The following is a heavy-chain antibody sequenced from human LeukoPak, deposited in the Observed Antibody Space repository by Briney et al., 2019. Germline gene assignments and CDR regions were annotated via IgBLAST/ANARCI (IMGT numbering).Heavy chain of an antibody. CDR1: GFTFSSYT. CDR2: ISGTLYTI. J-gene: IGHJ4*02. CDR3: TRQPLVYDY. D-gene: IGHD6-13*01. V-gene: IGHV3-48*04. Sequence: GGSLRLSCAASGFTFSSYTMNWVRQAPGKGLEWLAYISGTLYTIYYADSVRGRFTISRDNAKNSLYLQMNSLKTEDTGVYYCTRQPLVYDYWGQGTLVTVSS.